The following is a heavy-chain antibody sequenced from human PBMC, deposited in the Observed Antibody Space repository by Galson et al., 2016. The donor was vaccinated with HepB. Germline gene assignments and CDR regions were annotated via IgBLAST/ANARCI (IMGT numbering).Heavy chain of an antibody. V-gene: IGHV4-59*12. D-gene: IGHD6-19*01. CDR2: VFHTGRT. J-gene: IGHJ6*02. CDR1: GASINSDF. Sequence: ETLSLTCTVSGASINSDFWSWIRQTPGRGLEWIAYVFHTGRTDYNAALKSRVTVSIDTSTNQFSLRLTSVTVADTAVYFCARDHRSRSIAVSGEHYNYYGLDVWGQGTTVTVS. CDR3: ARDHRSRSIAVSGEHYNYYGLDV.